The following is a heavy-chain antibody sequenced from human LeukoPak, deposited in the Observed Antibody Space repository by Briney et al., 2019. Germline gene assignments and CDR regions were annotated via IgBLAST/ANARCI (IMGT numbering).Heavy chain of an antibody. V-gene: IGHV1-69*04. J-gene: IGHJ4*02. CDR1: GGTFSSYA. CDR3: ARDAYGDYGGY. CDR2: IIPILGIA. D-gene: IGHD4-17*01. Sequence: ASVKVSCKASGGTFSSYAISWVRQAPGQGLEWMGRIIPILGIANYAQKFQGRVTITADKSTSTAYMELSSLRSEDTAVYYCARDAYGDYGGYWGQGTLLTVSS.